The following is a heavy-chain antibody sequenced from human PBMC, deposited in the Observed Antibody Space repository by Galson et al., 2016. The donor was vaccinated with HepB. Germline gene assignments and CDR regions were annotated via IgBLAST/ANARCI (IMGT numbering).Heavy chain of an antibody. J-gene: IGHJ4*02. CDR1: GFTFDDYG. CDR3: VRGMSHDYGVSADY. V-gene: IGHV3-20*04. D-gene: IGHD4-17*01. Sequence: SLRLSCAASGFTFDDYGLSWVRQAPGKGLEWVSGINWNGGSTGYADSVKGRFTISRDNAKNSLYLQMNSLRAEDTALYYCVRGMSHDYGVSADYWGQGTLVTVSS. CDR2: INWNGGST.